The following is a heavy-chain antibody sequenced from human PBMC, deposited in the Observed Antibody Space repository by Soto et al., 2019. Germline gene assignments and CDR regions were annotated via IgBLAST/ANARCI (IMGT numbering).Heavy chain of an antibody. V-gene: IGHV3-23*01. D-gene: IGHD3-3*01. CDR3: AKDAFWSGYYTLWFDY. CDR2: ISGSGGST. CDR1: GFTFSSYA. J-gene: IGHJ4*02. Sequence: PGGSLRLSCAASGFTFSSYAMSWVRQAPGKGLEWVSAISGSGGSTYYADSVKGRFTISRDNSKNTLYLQMNSLRAEDTAVYYCAKDAFWSGYYTLWFDYWGQGTLVTVSS.